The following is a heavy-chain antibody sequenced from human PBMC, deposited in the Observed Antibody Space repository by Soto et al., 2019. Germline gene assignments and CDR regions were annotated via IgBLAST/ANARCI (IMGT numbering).Heavy chain of an antibody. V-gene: IGHV1-8*01. CDR2: MTPNSGNT. J-gene: IGHJ4*02. D-gene: IGHD1-26*01. CDR3: AKNTSGLGDFDY. CDR1: GYTFTNYD. Sequence: QVQLVQSGAEVKKPGASVKVSCKASGYTFTNYDINWVRQATGQGLEWMGWMTPNSGNTGYAQKFQGRVTMTRDTRNSTADIELSSLRSEDTAVYYCAKNTSGLGDFDYWGQGTMVTVSS.